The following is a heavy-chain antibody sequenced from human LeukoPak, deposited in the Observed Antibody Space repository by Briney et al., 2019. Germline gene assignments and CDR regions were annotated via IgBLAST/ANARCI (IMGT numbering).Heavy chain of an antibody. CDR2: ISSSSSYI. CDR3: ARDEYCSSTSCYYGGWDWFDP. CDR1: GFTFSSYS. D-gene: IGHD2-2*01. V-gene: IGHV3-21*01. J-gene: IGHJ5*02. Sequence: GSLRLSCAASGFTFSSYSMNWVRQAPGKGLEWASSISSSSSYIYYADSVKGRFTISRDNAKNSLYLQMNSLRAEDTAVYYCARDEYCSSTSCYYGGWDWFDPWGQGTLVTVSS.